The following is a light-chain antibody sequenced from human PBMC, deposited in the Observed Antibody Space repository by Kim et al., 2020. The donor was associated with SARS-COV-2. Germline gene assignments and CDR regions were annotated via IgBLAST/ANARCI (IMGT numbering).Light chain of an antibody. J-gene: IGLJ2*01. CDR3: QGWDSGTVV. CDR2: EDT. Sequence: SYELTQPPSVSVSPGQTATITCAGDKMGEKNVCWYQQKAGQSPVLVIYEDTKRASGIPERFSGSNLGNTATLTISGTQAGDEADYYCQGWDSGTVVFGGGTQLTVL. CDR1: KMGEKN. V-gene: IGLV3-1*01.